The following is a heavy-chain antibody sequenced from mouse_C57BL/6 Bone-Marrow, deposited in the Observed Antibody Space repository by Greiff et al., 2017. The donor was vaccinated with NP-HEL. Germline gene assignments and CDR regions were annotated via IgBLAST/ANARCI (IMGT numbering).Heavy chain of an antibody. J-gene: IGHJ3*01. CDR2: IYPGDGDT. CDR1: GYAFSSYW. Sequence: VKLQESGAELVKPGASVKISCKASGYAFSSYWMNWVKQRPGKGLEWIGQIYPGDGDTNYNGKFKGKATLTADKSSSTAYMQLSSLTSEDSAVYFCARGGWLLRFAYWGQGTLVTVSA. CDR3: ARGGWLLRFAY. D-gene: IGHD2-3*01. V-gene: IGHV1-80*01.